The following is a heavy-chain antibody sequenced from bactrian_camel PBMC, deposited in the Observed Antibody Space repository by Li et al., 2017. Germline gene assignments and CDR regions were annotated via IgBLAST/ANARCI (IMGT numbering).Heavy chain of an antibody. CDR2: ISSDGVT. CDR3: TADGCINGDYGFEFSY. Sequence: HVQLVESGGGSVQAGGSLRLSCTASGFTFDATGMGWYRQAPGNECELVSTISSDGVTYYAESVKGRFTISRDVAKKTLYLQMDSLKPEDTAVYYCTADGCINGDYGFEFSYWGQGTQVTVS. V-gene: IGHV3S55*01. CDR1: GFTFDATG. D-gene: IGHD4*01. J-gene: IGHJ4*01.